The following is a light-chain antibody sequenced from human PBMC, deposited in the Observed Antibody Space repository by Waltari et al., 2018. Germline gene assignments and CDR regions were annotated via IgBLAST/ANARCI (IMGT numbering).Light chain of an antibody. Sequence: AIQMTQSPSSLSASVGDRVTITCRTSQGITNDLAWYQQKPGEAPKLLLYTASTLQSGVPSRFSGSGSGTDFSLTLSSLQPEDFATYYCLQYYNFSWTFGQGTKVEIK. CDR3: LQYYNFSWT. V-gene: IGKV1-6*01. CDR2: TAS. CDR1: QGITND. J-gene: IGKJ1*01.